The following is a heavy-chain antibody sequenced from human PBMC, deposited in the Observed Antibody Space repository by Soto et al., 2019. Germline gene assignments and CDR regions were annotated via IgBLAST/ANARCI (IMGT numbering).Heavy chain of an antibody. D-gene: IGHD5-12*01. Sequence: QLQLQESGPGLVKPSETLSLTCTVSGGSISSSSYYWGWIRQPPGKGLEWIGSIYYSGSTYYNPSLKSRVTISGDTFKNQFSLKLSSVTAADTAVDYCAGREVATIILRRGGDFDYWGQGTLVTVTS. J-gene: IGHJ4*02. CDR3: AGREVATIILRRGGDFDY. V-gene: IGHV4-39*01. CDR2: IYYSGST. CDR1: GGSISSSSYY.